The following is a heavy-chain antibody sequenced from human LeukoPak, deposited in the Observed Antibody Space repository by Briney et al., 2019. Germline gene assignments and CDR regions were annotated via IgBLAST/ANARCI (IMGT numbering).Heavy chain of an antibody. V-gene: IGHV1-69*13. CDR3: ARDGGVGATIMNY. CDR2: IIPIFGTA. Sequence: ASVKVSCKASGGTFSSYAISWVRQAPGQGLEWMGGIIPIFGTANYAQKFQGRVTITADESTSTAYMELSSLRSEDTAVYCCARDGGVGATIMNYWGQGTLVTVSS. CDR1: GGTFSSYA. D-gene: IGHD1-26*01. J-gene: IGHJ4*02.